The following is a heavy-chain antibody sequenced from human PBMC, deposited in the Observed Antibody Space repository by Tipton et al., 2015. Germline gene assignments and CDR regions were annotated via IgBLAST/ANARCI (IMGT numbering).Heavy chain of an antibody. J-gene: IGHJ4*02. CDR1: GGSFSGYY. D-gene: IGHD4-17*01. CDR3: ARGTYGGYIQSH. V-gene: IGHV4-34*01. CDR2: IHYSGNS. Sequence: TLSLTCAVYGGSFSGYYWSWIRQPPGKGLEYIGYIHYSGNSNYNPSLKSRISMSVDTSKSQFSLNLTSVTAADTAFYYCARGTYGGYIQSHWGQGILVTVSS.